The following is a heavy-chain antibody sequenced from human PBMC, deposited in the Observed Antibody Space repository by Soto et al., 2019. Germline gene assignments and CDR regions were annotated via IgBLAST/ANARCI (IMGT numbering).Heavy chain of an antibody. CDR2: LYYSGTT. CDR1: GSSISTQS. J-gene: IGHJ4*02. V-gene: IGHV4-59*11. CDR3: ARGLSWSPYFES. D-gene: IGHD3-3*01. Sequence: QVQLQESGPGLVKPSETLSLTCTVSGSSISTQSWNWIRQAPGKGLECIGYLYYSGTTNYNPSLKSRVTISADTYKNQVSLKLTSVTAADTAVYFCARGLSWSPYFESWGQGILVTVSS.